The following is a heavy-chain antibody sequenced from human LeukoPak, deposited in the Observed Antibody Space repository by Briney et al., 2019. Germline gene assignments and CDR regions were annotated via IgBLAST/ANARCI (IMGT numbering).Heavy chain of an antibody. Sequence: GGSLRLSCAASGFTFSSYSMNWVRQAPGKGLEWVAVISYDGSNKYYADSVKGRFTISRDNSKNTLYLQMNSLRAEDTAVYYCAREFRVYSSGPYWGQGTLVTVSS. CDR3: AREFRVYSSGPY. D-gene: IGHD6-19*01. V-gene: IGHV3-30*03. J-gene: IGHJ4*02. CDR1: GFTFSSYS. CDR2: ISYDGSNK.